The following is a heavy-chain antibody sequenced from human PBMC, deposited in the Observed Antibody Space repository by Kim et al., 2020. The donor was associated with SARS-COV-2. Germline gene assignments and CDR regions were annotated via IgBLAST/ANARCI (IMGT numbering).Heavy chain of an antibody. D-gene: IGHD3-3*01. CDR1: GYTFTDYY. CDR2: INPYSGDT. Sequence: ASVKVSCKASGYTFTDYYIHWVRQAPGQGLEWMGWINPYSGDTNYAQKFQGRVTMTRDTSISKPSVVLTSLRSDHTAVYYCAKSAHCWSGRYLDLWSQGTLITVSP. J-gene: IGHJ5*02. V-gene: IGHV1-2*02. CDR3: AKSAHCWSGRYLDL.